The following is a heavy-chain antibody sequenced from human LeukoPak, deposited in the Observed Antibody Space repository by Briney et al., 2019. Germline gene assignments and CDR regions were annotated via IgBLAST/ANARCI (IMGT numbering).Heavy chain of an antibody. Sequence: KTSETLSLTCAVYGGSFSGYYWSWIRQPPGKGLEWIGEINHSGSTNYNPSLKSRVTISVDTSKNQFSLKLSSVTAADTAVYYCAGVGLGYCSGGSCYSRWFDPWGQGTLVTVSS. CDR1: GGSFSGYY. V-gene: IGHV4-34*01. CDR3: AGVGLGYCSGGSCYSRWFDP. D-gene: IGHD2-15*01. J-gene: IGHJ5*02. CDR2: INHSGST.